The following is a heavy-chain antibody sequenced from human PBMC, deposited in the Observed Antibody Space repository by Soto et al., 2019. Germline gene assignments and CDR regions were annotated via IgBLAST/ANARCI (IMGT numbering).Heavy chain of an antibody. V-gene: IGHV3-74*01. CDR1: GFTFSTYW. J-gene: IGHJ6*02. Sequence: PGGSLRLFCAASGFTFSTYWMHWVRQAPGKGLVWVSRINSDGSTTNYADSVKGRFTISRDNAKNTLYLQMNSLRAEDTAVYYCARDAYYDMGVWGQGTTVTVSS. CDR2: INSDGSTT. CDR3: ARDAYYDMGV.